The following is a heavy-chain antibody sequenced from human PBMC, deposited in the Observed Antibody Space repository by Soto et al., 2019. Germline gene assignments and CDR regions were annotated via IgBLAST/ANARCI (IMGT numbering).Heavy chain of an antibody. CDR2: INHSGST. Sequence: SETLSLTCAVYGGSFSGYYWSWIRQPPGKGLEWIGEINHSGSTNYNPSLKSRVTISVDTSKNQFSLKLSSVTAADTAVYYCARERMDTAMVRYFDYWGQGTLVTVS. J-gene: IGHJ4*02. V-gene: IGHV4-34*01. CDR1: GGSFSGYY. CDR3: ARERMDTAMVRYFDY. D-gene: IGHD5-18*01.